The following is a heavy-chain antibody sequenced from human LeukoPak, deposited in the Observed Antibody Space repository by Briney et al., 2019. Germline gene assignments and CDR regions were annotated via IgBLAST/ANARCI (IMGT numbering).Heavy chain of an antibody. Sequence: SETLSLTCAVYGGSFSGYYSSWIRQPPGKGLEWLGEINHSGSTNYNPSLKSRVTISVDTSKNQFSLKLSSVTAADTAVYYCARGPEKRRYYYYYGMDVWGQGTTVTVSS. D-gene: IGHD5-24*01. CDR3: ARGPEKRRYYYYYGMDV. J-gene: IGHJ6*02. CDR2: INHSGST. CDR1: GGSFSGYY. V-gene: IGHV4-34*01.